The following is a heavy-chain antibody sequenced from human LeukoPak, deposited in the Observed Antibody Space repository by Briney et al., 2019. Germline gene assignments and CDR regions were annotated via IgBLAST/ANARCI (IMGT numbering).Heavy chain of an antibody. J-gene: IGHJ2*01. CDR1: GFTFTDYY. V-gene: IGHV4-34*01. Sequence: GSLRLSCAASGFTFTDYYMSWIRQPPGKGLEWIGEINYSGITNYNPSLKSRVTISIDTSKTQFSLKVSSVTAADTAVYYCVRRSTPFDLWGRGNLVTVSS. D-gene: IGHD5/OR15-5a*01. CDR2: INYSGIT. CDR3: VRRSTPFDL.